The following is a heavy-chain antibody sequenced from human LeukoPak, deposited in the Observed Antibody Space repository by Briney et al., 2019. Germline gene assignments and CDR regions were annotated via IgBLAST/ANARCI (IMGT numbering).Heavy chain of an antibody. Sequence: GGSLRLSCAASGFIFRSYWMHWVRQAPGKGLVWASRIDSDGSNATYADSVKGRFTISRDNVRNTLYLQMNSLRAEDTAVYYCLRFLEWSDAFDSWGQGTMVTVSS. CDR2: IDSDGSNA. CDR1: GFIFRSYW. J-gene: IGHJ3*02. V-gene: IGHV3-74*03. CDR3: LRFLEWSDAFDS. D-gene: IGHD3-3*01.